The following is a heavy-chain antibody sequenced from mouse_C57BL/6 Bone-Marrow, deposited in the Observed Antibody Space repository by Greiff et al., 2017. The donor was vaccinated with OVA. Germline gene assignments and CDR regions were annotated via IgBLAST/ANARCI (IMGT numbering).Heavy chain of an antibody. CDR3: ARRDYRLFDY. D-gene: IGHD5-5*01. CDR1: GYSFTSYY. CDR2: IYPGSGNT. V-gene: IGHV1-66*01. J-gene: IGHJ2*01. Sequence: QVQLQQSGPELVKPGASVKISCKASGYSFTSYYIHWVKQRPGQGLEWIGWIYPGSGNTKYNEKFKGKATLTADTSSSTAYMQLSSLTSEDSAVYYCARRDYRLFDYWGQGTTLTVSS.